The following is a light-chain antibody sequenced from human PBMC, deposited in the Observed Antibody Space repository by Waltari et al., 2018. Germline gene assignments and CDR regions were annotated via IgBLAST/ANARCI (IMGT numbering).Light chain of an antibody. Sequence: EIVLTQSPAALSLSPGESATLSCRASQTVDTYLAWYQQKPGQSPRLLIYDASNRATGLPARFSGGGSGTDFTLTISSLEPEDFALYYCQQHSSWPLTFGGGTK. V-gene: IGKV3-11*01. CDR3: QQHSSWPLT. CDR1: QTVDTY. J-gene: IGKJ4*01. CDR2: DAS.